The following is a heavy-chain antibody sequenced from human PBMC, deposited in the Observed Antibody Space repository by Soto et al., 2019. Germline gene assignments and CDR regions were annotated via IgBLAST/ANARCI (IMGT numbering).Heavy chain of an antibody. D-gene: IGHD2-15*01. CDR1: GYTFTSYG. Sequence: QVQLVQSGAEVKKPGASVKVSCKASGYTFTSYGISWVRQAPGQGLEWMGWISAYNGNTNYAQKLQGRVTMTTDTATSTAYMELRSLRSDDTAVYYCARDGVVVVPQSLRGADVWGQGTTVTVSS. V-gene: IGHV1-18*01. J-gene: IGHJ6*02. CDR2: ISAYNGNT. CDR3: ARDGVVVVPQSLRGADV.